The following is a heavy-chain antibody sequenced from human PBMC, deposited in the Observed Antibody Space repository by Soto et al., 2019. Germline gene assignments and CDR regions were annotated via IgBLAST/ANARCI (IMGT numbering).Heavy chain of an antibody. D-gene: IGHD2-15*01. CDR1: GFTFSSYA. CDR3: AKGNVVVVAATLSWFDP. J-gene: IGHJ5*02. Sequence: EVQLLESGGGLVQPGGSLRLSCAASGFTFSSYAMSWVRQAPGKGLEWVSAISGSGGSTYYADSVKGRFTISRDNSKNTLYRQMTSLKAEDTAVYYCAKGNVVVVAATLSWFDPWGQRTLVTVSS. CDR2: ISGSGGST. V-gene: IGHV3-23*01.